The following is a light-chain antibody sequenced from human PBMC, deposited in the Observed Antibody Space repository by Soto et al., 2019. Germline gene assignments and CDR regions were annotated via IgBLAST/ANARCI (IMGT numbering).Light chain of an antibody. CDR2: EAS. CDR3: QQYDTFFS. V-gene: IGKV1-33*01. J-gene: IGKJ3*01. CDR1: QDISNN. Sequence: DIQLTQSPSSLSASVGDRVTITCQASQDISNNLNWYQHKPGKVLKVLISEASDLETGVPTRFTGNGFGTHFTFTISSLQPEDVGTDVCQQYDTFFSFGPGTKVDIE.